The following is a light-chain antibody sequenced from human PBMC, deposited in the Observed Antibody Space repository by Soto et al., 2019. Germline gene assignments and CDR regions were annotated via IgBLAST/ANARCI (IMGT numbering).Light chain of an antibody. J-gene: IGKJ4*01. CDR2: DAS. V-gene: IGKV3-20*01. CDR1: QTVRNNY. Sequence: VLPQTHGTLSLSPGERATLSCRASQTVRNNYLAWYQQKPGQAPRLLIYDASSRATGIPDRFSGGGSGTDFTLTISRLEPEDFAVYYCQQFSSYPLTFGGGTKVDNK. CDR3: QQFSSYPLT.